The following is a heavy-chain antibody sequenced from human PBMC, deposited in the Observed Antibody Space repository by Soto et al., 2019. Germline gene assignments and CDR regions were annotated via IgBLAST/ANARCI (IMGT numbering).Heavy chain of an antibody. CDR3: PRDSRIAVAGPRALPSASDY. D-gene: IGHD6-19*01. V-gene: IGHV1-69*13. J-gene: IGHJ4*02. CDR1: GGSVSSYA. Sequence: ASVKVSCKASGGSVSSYAISWVRQAPGQGLEWMGGSIPIFGTANYAQKLQGRVTITADESTSTAYMELSSLRSEDTAVYYCPRDSRIAVAGPRALPSASDYWGQGTLVTVSS. CDR2: SIPIFGTA.